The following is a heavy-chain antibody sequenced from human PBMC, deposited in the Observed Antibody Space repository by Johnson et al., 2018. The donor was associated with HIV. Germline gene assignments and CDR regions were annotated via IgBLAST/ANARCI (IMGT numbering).Heavy chain of an antibody. J-gene: IGHJ3*02. Sequence: VQLVESGGGLVQPGRSLRLSCAASGFTFDDYAMHWVRQAPGKGLEWVSGISWNSGSIGYADSVKGRFNISRDNAKNSLYLQMNSLRAEDTALYYCAKERGQYYYQPDAFDIWGQGTMVTVSS. V-gene: IGHV3-9*01. D-gene: IGHD3-10*01. CDR3: AKERGQYYYQPDAFDI. CDR1: GFTFDDYA. CDR2: ISWNSGSI.